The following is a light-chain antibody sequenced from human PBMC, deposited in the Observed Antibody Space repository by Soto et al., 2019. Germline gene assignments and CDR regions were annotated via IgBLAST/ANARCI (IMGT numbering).Light chain of an antibody. CDR2: EVN. CDR3: TSYAGGNNV. Sequence: QSALTQPPSASGSPGQSVTISCTGTSSDVGGYNYVSWYQQYPGKVPKLMVYEVNKRPSGVPDRFSGSKSGNTASLTVSGLQAEEEADYYCTSYAGGNNVFGTGTQLTVL. V-gene: IGLV2-8*01. CDR1: SSDVGGYNY. J-gene: IGLJ1*01.